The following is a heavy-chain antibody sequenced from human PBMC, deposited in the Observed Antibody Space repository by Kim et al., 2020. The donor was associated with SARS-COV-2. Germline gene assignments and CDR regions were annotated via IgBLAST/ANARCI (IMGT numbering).Heavy chain of an antibody. Sequence: RSSISYAESVKGRLTISRDDANNSMSLQMNNLRDDDTAVYYCARGLWGMDVWGQGTTVIVSS. V-gene: IGHV3-48*02. CDR3: ARGLWGMDV. J-gene: IGHJ6*02. CDR2: RSSI.